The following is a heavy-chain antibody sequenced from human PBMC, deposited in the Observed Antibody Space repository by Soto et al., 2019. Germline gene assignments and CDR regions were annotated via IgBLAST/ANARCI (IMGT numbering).Heavy chain of an antibody. J-gene: IGHJ6*02. CDR3: AHMDYGFYGMDV. V-gene: IGHV2-5*02. Sequence: QITLKESGPTLVKPTQTLTLTCTFSGFSLSTSGVGVGWIRQPPGTALEWLAVICWDDDKRYSPSLKSRLTITRDTSKNQVVLTMTDMDPVDTATYYCAHMDYGFYGMDVWGQGTTVTVSS. CDR2: ICWDDDK. CDR1: GFSLSTSGVG. D-gene: IGHD3-10*01.